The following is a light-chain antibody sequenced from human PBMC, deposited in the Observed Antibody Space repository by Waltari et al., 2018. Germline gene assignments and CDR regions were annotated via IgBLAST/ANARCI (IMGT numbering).Light chain of an antibody. CDR2: DIH. Sequence: QSALTQPRPVSGSPGQSVTISCTGTSSDVGGYNYVSWYQQHPDKAPKLIICDIHKRAPRRPVRFSGSKSGNTASLTISGLQAEDEADYYCCSYVGSNIYWVFGGETKLTVL. V-gene: IGLV2-11*01. CDR3: CSYVGSNIYWV. J-gene: IGLJ3*02. CDR1: SSDVGGYNY.